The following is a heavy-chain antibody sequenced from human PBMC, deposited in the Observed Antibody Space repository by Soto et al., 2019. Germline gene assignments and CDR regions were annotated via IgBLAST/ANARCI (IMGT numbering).Heavy chain of an antibody. CDR1: GFTFSSYS. J-gene: IGHJ4*02. Sequence: PGGSLRLSCAASGFTFSSYSMNWVRQAPGKGLEWVSYISSSSSTIYYADSVKGRFTISRDNAKNSLYLQMNSLRDEDTAVYYCARLGLYCSGGSCYNYFDYWGQGTLVTVSS. V-gene: IGHV3-48*02. D-gene: IGHD2-15*01. CDR2: ISSSSSTI. CDR3: ARLGLYCSGGSCYNYFDY.